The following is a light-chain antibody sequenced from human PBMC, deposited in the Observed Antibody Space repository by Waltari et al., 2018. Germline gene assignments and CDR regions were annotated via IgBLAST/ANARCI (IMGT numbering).Light chain of an antibody. J-gene: IGLJ3*02. CDR1: NIGTKS. CDR3: QVWNSNYDPWV. Sequence: SYVLTQSPSVSVAPGETARISCGGDNIGTKSVHWFQQKPGQAPVVVLSYDSKRPSGIPGRFAGSKSGNTATLTLSRVEAGDEADYYCQVWNSNYDPWVFDGGTKLTVL. CDR2: YDS. V-gene: IGLV3-21*04.